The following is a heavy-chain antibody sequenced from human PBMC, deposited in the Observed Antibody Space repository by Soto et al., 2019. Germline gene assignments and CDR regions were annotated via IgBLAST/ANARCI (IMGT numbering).Heavy chain of an antibody. V-gene: IGHV3-9*01. J-gene: IGHJ4*02. D-gene: IGHD1-7*01. CDR1: GFTFEDFD. CDR2: ITWNNDRI. Sequence: EVQLIESGGGLVQPGRSLRLSCAASGFTFEDFDMHWVRQPPGKGLEWVSTITWNNDRIAYADSVKGRVSISRDNAKKSLYLQMNSLRPEDTALYYCVKYRGWNYNFDYWGQGTLVTVSS. CDR3: VKYRGWNYNFDY.